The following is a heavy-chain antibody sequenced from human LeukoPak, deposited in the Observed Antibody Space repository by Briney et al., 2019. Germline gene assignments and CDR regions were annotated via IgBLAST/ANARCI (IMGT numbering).Heavy chain of an antibody. Sequence: SVKVSCKASGGTFSSYAISWVRQAPGQGLEWMGGIIPIFGTANYAQKFQGRVTMTRYTSVSTAYMELSSLRSEDTAVYYCVGGAPNWGFDFWGQGTLVTVSS. CDR3: VGGAPNWGFDF. CDR1: GGTFSSYA. J-gene: IGHJ4*02. D-gene: IGHD7-27*01. V-gene: IGHV1-69*05. CDR2: IIPIFGTA.